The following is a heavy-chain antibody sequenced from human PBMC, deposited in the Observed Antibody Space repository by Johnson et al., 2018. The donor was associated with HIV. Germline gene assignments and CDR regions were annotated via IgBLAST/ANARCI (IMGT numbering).Heavy chain of an antibody. D-gene: IGHD4-11*01. J-gene: IGHJ3*02. CDR1: GFTFSSYG. V-gene: IGHV3-33*01. CDR2: VWYDGSNR. CDR3: ARGSTVTTRSGALDI. Sequence: QVQLVESGGGVVQPGRSLRLSCAASGFTFSSYGMHWVRQAPGKGLEWVAGVWYDGSNRNYADSVKGRFTISRDNSKNMLYLQMNSLRADDTAVYYCARGSTVTTRSGALDIWSQGTMVTVSS.